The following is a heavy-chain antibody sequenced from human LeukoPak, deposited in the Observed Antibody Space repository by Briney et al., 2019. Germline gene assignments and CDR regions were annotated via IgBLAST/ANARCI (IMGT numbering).Heavy chain of an antibody. CDR2: ISAYNGNT. J-gene: IGHJ6*02. Sequence: ASVKVSCKASGYTFTSYGISWVRQAPGQGLEWMGWISAYNGNTNYAQKLQGRVTMTTDTSTRTAYMELRSLRSDDTAVYYCARDTLVVVVPAAIPPREDYYYYGMDVWGQGTTVTVSS. D-gene: IGHD2-2*01. V-gene: IGHV1-18*01. CDR1: GYTFTSYG. CDR3: ARDTLVVVVPAAIPPREDYYYYGMDV.